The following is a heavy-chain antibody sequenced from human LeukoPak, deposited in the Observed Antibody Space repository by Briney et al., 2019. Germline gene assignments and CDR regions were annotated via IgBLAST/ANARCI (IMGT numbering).Heavy chain of an antibody. J-gene: IGHJ4*02. V-gene: IGHV4-39*01. CDR2: IYYSGST. D-gene: IGHD4-17*01. CDR1: GGSISSSSYY. CDR3: ARHPDYGDYPYYFDY. Sequence: SETLSLTCTVSGGSISSSSYYWGWIRQPPGKGLEWIGSIYYSGSTYYNPSLKSRVTISVDTSKNQFSLKLSSVTAADTAVYYCARHPDYGDYPYYFDYWGQGTLVTVPS.